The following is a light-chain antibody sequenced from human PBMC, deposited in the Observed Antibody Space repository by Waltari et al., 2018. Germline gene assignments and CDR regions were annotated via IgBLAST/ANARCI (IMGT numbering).Light chain of an antibody. V-gene: IGKV3D-15*01. Sequence: ETVMIQSPATLSLSPGERATLSCMASQNIGSTLAWYHQKPGQAPRLLIYYASIRATGIPDRISGSGSGTEFTLTISSLDPEDVGVYYCQKYNDWPLTFGPGTKLDIK. J-gene: IGKJ3*01. CDR3: QKYNDWPLT. CDR2: YAS. CDR1: QNIGST.